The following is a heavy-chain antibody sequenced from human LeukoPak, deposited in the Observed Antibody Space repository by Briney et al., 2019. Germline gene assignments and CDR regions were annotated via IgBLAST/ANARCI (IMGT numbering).Heavy chain of an antibody. Sequence: GGSLRLSCAASGFTFSSYGMHWVGQAPGKGLEGVAFIRYDGSNKYYADSVKGRFTISRDNSKNTLYLQMNSLRAEDTAVYYCANNQGIVATSPPYWGQGTLVTVSS. V-gene: IGHV3-30*02. CDR3: ANNQGIVATSPPY. CDR1: GFTFSSYG. D-gene: IGHD5-12*01. CDR2: IRYDGSNK. J-gene: IGHJ4*02.